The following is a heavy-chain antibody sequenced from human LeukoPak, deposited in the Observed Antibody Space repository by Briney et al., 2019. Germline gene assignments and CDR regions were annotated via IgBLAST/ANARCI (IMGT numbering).Heavy chain of an antibody. D-gene: IGHD6-19*01. V-gene: IGHV5-51*01. Sequence: GESLKISCKGSGYSFTSYWIGWVRQMPGKGLEWMGIIYPGDSDTRYSPSFQGQVTISADKSISTAYLQWSSLKASDTAMYYCARLPTRSHSSGWKKGGFDYWGQGTLVTVSS. CDR2: IYPGDSDT. CDR1: GYSFTSYW. J-gene: IGHJ4*02. CDR3: ARLPTRSHSSGWKKGGFDY.